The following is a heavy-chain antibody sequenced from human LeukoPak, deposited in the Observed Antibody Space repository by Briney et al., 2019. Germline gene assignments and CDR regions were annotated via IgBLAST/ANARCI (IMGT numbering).Heavy chain of an antibody. V-gene: IGHV4-59*12. J-gene: IGHJ4*02. Sequence: SETLSLTCTVSGGSISSYYWSWIRQPPGKGLEWIGYIYYSGSTYYNPSLKSRVTISVDTSKNQFSLKLSSVTAADTAVYYCARDDYWGQGTLVTVSS. CDR1: GGSISSYY. CDR2: IYYSGST. CDR3: ARDDY.